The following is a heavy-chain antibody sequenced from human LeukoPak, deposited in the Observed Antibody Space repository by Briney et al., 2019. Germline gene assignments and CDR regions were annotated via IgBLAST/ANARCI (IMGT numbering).Heavy chain of an antibody. CDR1: GFTFSSYA. Sequence: GGSLRLSCAASGFTFSSYAMHWVRQAPGKGLEWVAVISYDGSNKYYADSVKGRFTISRDSSKNTLDLQMNSLRAEDTAVYYCARLESYRFQYWGQGTLVTVSS. D-gene: IGHD3-16*02. V-gene: IGHV3-30*14. CDR3: ARLESYRFQY. CDR2: ISYDGSNK. J-gene: IGHJ4*02.